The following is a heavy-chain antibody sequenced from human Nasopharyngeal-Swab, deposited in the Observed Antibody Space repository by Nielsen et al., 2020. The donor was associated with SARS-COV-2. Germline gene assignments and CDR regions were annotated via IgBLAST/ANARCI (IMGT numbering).Heavy chain of an antibody. Sequence: GESLKISCAASGFTFSSYWMHWVRQAPGKGLVWVSRINSDGGSTNYADSVKGRFTISRDNAKNTLYLQMNSLRAEDTAVYYCARERRAGGRYYFDYWGQGTLVTVSS. CDR2: INSDGGST. D-gene: IGHD3-16*01. V-gene: IGHV3-74*01. CDR3: ARERRAGGRYYFDY. CDR1: GFTFSSYW. J-gene: IGHJ4*02.